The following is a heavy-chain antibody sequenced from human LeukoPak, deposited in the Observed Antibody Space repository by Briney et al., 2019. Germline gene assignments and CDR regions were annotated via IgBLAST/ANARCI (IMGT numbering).Heavy chain of an antibody. Sequence: GGSLRLSCAASGFTFSSYWMSWVRQAPGKGLEWVANIKQDGSEKYYVDSVKGRFTISRDNAKNSLYLQMNSLRAEDTAVYYCARVMRRDGYNLVYFDYWGQGTLVTVSS. J-gene: IGHJ4*02. D-gene: IGHD5-24*01. V-gene: IGHV3-7*01. CDR3: ARVMRRDGYNLVYFDY. CDR2: IKQDGSEK. CDR1: GFTFSSYW.